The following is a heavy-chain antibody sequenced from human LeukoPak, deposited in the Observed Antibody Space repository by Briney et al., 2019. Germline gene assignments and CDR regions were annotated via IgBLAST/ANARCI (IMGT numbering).Heavy chain of an antibody. CDR2: IRYDGSNK. Sequence: GGSLRLSCGASGFTFSSYGMHWVRQAPGKGLEWVAFIRYDGSNKYYADSVKGRFTISRDNSKNTLYLQMNSLRAEDTAVYYCAKTIWTLIVVVPAAVDFDYWGQGTLVTVSS. CDR3: AKTIWTLIVVVPAAVDFDY. CDR1: GFTFSSYG. D-gene: IGHD2-2*01. V-gene: IGHV3-30*02. J-gene: IGHJ4*02.